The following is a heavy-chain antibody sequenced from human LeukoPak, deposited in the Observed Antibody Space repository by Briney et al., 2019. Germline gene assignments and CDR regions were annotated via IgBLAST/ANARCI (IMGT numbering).Heavy chain of an antibody. D-gene: IGHD3-16*01. CDR1: GGSFNAYA. Sequence: SVKVSCKASGGSFNAYAISWVQQAPGHRLEWIGGDMPIFDTSDYPQKFLARVTISPDASTSPAHMDASRLRSERTGICPCVRGLEAAMETAYDDWGQGTLVTVSS. CDR2: DMPIFDTS. J-gene: IGHJ4*02. V-gene: IGHV1-69*01. CDR3: VRGLEAAMETAYDD.